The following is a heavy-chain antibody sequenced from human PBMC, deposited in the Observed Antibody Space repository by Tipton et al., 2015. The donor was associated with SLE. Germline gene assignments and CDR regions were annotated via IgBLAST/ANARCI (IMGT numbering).Heavy chain of an antibody. CDR1: GFAFRGYA. Sequence: SLRLSCVASGFAFRGYAMNWVRQAPGKGLEWVSVVSYDGSHKYYADSVKGRFTISRDNSKNTLYLQMNSLRAEDTAVYYCASSLPYGGLFDYWGQGTLVTVSS. CDR3: ASSLPYGGLFDY. V-gene: IGHV3-30*04. CDR2: VSYDGSHK. D-gene: IGHD2-2*02. J-gene: IGHJ4*02.